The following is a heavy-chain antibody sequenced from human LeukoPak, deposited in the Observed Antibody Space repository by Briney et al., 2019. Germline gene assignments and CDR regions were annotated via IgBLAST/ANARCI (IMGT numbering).Heavy chain of an antibody. CDR2: ISGSGGST. D-gene: IGHD1-1*01. V-gene: IGHV3-23*01. J-gene: IGHJ4*02. CDR1: GFTFSSYA. CDR3: AKELDAVGNFDY. Sequence: GGSLRLSCAASGFTFSSYAMSWVRQAPGKGLEWVSAISGSGGSTCYADSVKGRFTISRDNSKNALYLQMNSLRAEDTAVYYCAKELDAVGNFDYWGQGTLVTVSS.